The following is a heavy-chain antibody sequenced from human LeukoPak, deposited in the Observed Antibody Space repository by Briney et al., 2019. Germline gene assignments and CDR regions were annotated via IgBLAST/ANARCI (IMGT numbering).Heavy chain of an antibody. CDR1: GGSISSYY. D-gene: IGHD4-17*01. CDR3: ARGQHDYGDYGWFDP. Sequence: PSETLSLTCTVSGGSISSYYWSWIRQPPGKGLEWIGYIYYSGSTNYNPSLKSRVTISVDTSKNQFSLKLSSVTAADTAVYYCARGQHDYGDYGWFDPWGQGTLVTVSS. V-gene: IGHV4-59*01. J-gene: IGHJ5*02. CDR2: IYYSGST.